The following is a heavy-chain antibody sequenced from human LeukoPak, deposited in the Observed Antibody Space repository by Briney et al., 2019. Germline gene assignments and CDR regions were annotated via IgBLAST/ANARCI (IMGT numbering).Heavy chain of an antibody. CDR2: LRSKGYGGTT. CDR3: TRDQRYCSGGSCSYANWFDL. CDR1: GFTFSDYA. V-gene: IGHV3-49*04. D-gene: IGHD2-15*01. Sequence: GGSLRLSCTASGFTFSDYAMHWVRQAPGKGLEWVGFLRSKGYGGTTEYAASGKGKFTTSRDDSKSIAYLQMNSLKTEDTAVYYCTRDQRYCSGGSCSYANWFDLWGQGTLVTVSS. J-gene: IGHJ5*02.